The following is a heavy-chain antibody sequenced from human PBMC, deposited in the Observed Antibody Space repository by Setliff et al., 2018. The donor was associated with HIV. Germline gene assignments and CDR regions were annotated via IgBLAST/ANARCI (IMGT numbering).Heavy chain of an antibody. CDR1: GYSINSGFS. V-gene: IGHV4-38-2*01. CDR2: IYQSGST. CDR3: AGKIPRRNNYYYYGMDV. J-gene: IGHJ6*02. Sequence: SETLSLTCAASGYSINSGFSRAWIRQPPGQGPQWIGSIYQSGSTYYNPSVKSRVTISIDTSKNQFSLRLGSVTAADTAVYYCAGKIPRRNNYYYYGMDVWGQGTTVTVSS.